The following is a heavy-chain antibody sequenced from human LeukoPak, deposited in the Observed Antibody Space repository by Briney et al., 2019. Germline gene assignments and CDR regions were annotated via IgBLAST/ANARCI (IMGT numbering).Heavy chain of an antibody. CDR1: GFTFSSYA. Sequence: GGSLRLSCAAPGFTFSSYAMSRVRQAPGKGLGWVSAISGSGGSTYYADAVKGRFTISRDNSKNTLYLQMNSLRAEDTAVYYCAKNAKQWLVVDYWGQGTLVTVSS. J-gene: IGHJ4*02. D-gene: IGHD6-19*01. CDR2: ISGSGGST. V-gene: IGHV3-23*01. CDR3: AKNAKQWLVVDY.